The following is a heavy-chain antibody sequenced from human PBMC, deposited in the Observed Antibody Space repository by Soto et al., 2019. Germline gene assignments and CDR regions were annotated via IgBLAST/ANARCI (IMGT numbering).Heavy chain of an antibody. CDR3: ARGRSSSWYFSYYYYMDV. V-gene: IGHV1-8*01. D-gene: IGHD6-13*01. CDR1: GYTFTSYD. CDR2: MNPNSGNT. J-gene: IGHJ6*03. Sequence: ASVKVSCKASGYTFTSYDINWVRQATGQGLEWMGWMNPNSGNTGYAQKFQGRVTMTRNTSISTAYMELSSLRSEDTAVYYCARGRSSSWYFSYYYYMDVWGKGTTVTVSS.